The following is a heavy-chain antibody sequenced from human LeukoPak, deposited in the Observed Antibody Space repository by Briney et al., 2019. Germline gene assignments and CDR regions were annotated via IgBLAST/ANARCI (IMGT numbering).Heavy chain of an antibody. J-gene: IGHJ4*02. CDR2: INPNSGGT. V-gene: IGHV1-2*02. CDR1: GYTFTGYY. Sequence: ASVKVSCKASGYTFTGYYMHWVRQAPGQGLEWMGWINPNSGGTNYAQDSHGRVTMTRDTSISTAYMELSRLRSDDTAVYYCARWNSGTYSSDFWGQGTLVTVSS. CDR3: ARWNSGTYSSDF. D-gene: IGHD1-26*01.